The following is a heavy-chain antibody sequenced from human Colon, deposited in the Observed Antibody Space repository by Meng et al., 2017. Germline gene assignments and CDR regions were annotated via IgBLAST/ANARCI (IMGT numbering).Heavy chain of an antibody. CDR3: AHFLAPVGYFDY. CDR1: GFSLTTTGVG. CDR2: IYWSGSQ. D-gene: IGHD1-14*01. Sequence: QITLKEFGPTLVKPTQTLTLTCTFSGFSLTTTGVGVGWIRQPPGKALEWLGLIYWSGSQRYTSSLKSRLSITKDTSKNQVVLTMTNMDPVDTATYYCAHFLAPVGYFDYWGQGALVTVSS. J-gene: IGHJ4*02. V-gene: IGHV2-5*01.